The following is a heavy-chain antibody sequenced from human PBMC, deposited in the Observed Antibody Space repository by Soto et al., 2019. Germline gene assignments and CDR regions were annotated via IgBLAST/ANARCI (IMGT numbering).Heavy chain of an antibody. D-gene: IGHD3-10*01. V-gene: IGHV4-59*01. CDR3: ARSYYYGSGSYYNQHNRYYYYGMDV. CDR2: IYYSGST. Sequence: SETLSLTCTVSGGSISSYYWSWIRQPPGKGLEWIGYIYYSGSTNYNPSLKSRVTISVDTSKNQFSLKLSSVTAADTAVYYCARSYYYGSGSYYNQHNRYYYYGMDVWGQGTTVTVSS. CDR1: GGSISSYY. J-gene: IGHJ6*02.